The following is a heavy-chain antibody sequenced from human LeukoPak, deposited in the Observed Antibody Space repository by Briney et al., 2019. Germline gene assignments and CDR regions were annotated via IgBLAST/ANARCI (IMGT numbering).Heavy chain of an antibody. CDR1: GGSISSGGYY. V-gene: IGHV4-31*03. Sequence: SQTLSLTCTVSGGSISSGGYYWSWIRQHPGEGLEWIGYIYYSGSTYYNPSLKSRVTISVDTSKNQFSLKLSSVTAADTAVYYCARSSSYGPDYWGQGTLVTVSS. CDR2: IYYSGST. CDR3: ARSSSYGPDY. J-gene: IGHJ4*02. D-gene: IGHD5-18*01.